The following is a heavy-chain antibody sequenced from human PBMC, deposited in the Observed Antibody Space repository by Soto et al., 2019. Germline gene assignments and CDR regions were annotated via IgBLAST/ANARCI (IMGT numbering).Heavy chain of an antibody. CDR2: IYYSGST. Sequence: QLQLQESGPGLVKPSETLSLTCTVSGGSISSSSYYWGWIRQPPGTGLEWIGSIYYSGSTYYNPSLKSRVTISLDTSKNQFSLKLSSVTAADTAVYYCASKGAVTKEFCPWGQGTLVTVFS. CDR3: ASKGAVTKEFCP. CDR1: GGSISSSSYY. V-gene: IGHV4-39*01. J-gene: IGHJ5*02. D-gene: IGHD6-19*01.